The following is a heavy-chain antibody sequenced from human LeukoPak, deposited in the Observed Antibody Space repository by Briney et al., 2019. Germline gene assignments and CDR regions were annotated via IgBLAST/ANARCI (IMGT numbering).Heavy chain of an antibody. CDR3: TRNGRFLEGFDP. CDR1: GFTFSSYE. J-gene: IGHJ5*02. D-gene: IGHD3-3*01. CDR2: ISSSCSTM. V-gene: IGHV3-48*03. Sequence: GGSLRLSCAASGFTFSSYEMNWVRQAPGKGLEGVSYISSSCSTMYYAHSVQGRFTISRDNAKNSLSLEMNSLRAEDTAVYFCTRNGRFLEGFDPWGQGTLVTVSS.